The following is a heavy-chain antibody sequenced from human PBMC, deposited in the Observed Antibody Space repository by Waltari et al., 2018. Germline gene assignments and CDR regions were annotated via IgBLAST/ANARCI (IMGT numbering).Heavy chain of an antibody. D-gene: IGHD3-10*01. CDR2: IKPNSGGT. CDR3: ARGGYYYGYFDY. V-gene: IGHV1-2*02. CDR1: GYTFTGYY. Sequence: QVQLVQSGAEVKKPGASVKVSCKASGYTFTGYYMHWVRQAPGQGLEWMGWIKPNSGGTNYAQKVQGRVTMTRDTSISTAYMELSRLRSDDTAVYYCARGGYYYGYFDYWGQGTLVTVSS. J-gene: IGHJ4*02.